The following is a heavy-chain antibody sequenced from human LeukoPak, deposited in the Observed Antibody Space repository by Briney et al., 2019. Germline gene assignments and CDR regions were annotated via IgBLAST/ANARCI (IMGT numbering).Heavy chain of an antibody. CDR3: TRLYDFWSGYPDY. Sequence: GGSLRLSCAASGFTFSSYSMNWVRQAPGKGLEWVGRIRSKANSYATAYAASVKGRFTISRDDSKNTAYLQMNSLKTEDTAVYYCTRLYDFWSGYPDYWGQGTLVTVSS. D-gene: IGHD3-3*01. CDR1: GFTFSSYS. V-gene: IGHV3-73*01. CDR2: IRSKANSYAT. J-gene: IGHJ4*02.